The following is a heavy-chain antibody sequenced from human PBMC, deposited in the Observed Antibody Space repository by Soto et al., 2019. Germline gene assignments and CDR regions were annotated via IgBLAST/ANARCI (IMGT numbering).Heavy chain of an antibody. V-gene: IGHV3-23*01. CDR1: GLTFSSYA. J-gene: IGHJ4*02. Sequence: EVQLLESGGDLVQPGGSLRLSCAASGLTFSSYAMSWSRQAPGKGLEWVSVFSGRGGYTDYADPGKGRFTISRDNSKNTLFLQMNSLRAEDTALYYCAKRFRGVLLNPEVDWGQGTLVTVSS. D-gene: IGHD3-10*01. CDR2: FSGRGGYT. CDR3: AKRFRGVLLNPEVD.